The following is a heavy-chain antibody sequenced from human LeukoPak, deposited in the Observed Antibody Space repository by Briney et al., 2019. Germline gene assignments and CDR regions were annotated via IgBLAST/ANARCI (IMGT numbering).Heavy chain of an antibody. J-gene: IGHJ4*02. D-gene: IGHD1-26*01. CDR1: GFTFSGYS. CDR2: ISSSSSTI. CDR3: ARDRGGSYSAIDY. V-gene: IGHV3-48*04. Sequence: GGSLRLSCAASGFTFSGYSMNWVRQAPGKGLEWVSFISSSSSTIYYADCVKGRFTISRDNAKNSLYLQMNSLRAEDTAVYYCARDRGGSYSAIDYWGQGTLVTVSS.